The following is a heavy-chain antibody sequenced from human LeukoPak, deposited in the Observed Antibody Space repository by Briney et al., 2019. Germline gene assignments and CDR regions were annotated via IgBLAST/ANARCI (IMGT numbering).Heavy chain of an antibody. Sequence: GGSLRLSCAASGFTFSNYAMNWVRQAPGKGLEWVSGISGSAGSTYNADSVKGRFTISRDNSKDTLFLQMNSLRAEDTAVYYCAKSRGSGYHYAAFDFWGQGTLVTVSS. CDR2: ISGSAGST. J-gene: IGHJ4*02. D-gene: IGHD3-22*01. V-gene: IGHV3-23*01. CDR1: GFTFSNYA. CDR3: AKSRGSGYHYAAFDF.